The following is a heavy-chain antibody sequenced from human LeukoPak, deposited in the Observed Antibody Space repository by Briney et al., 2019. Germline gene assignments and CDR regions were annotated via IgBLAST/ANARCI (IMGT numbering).Heavy chain of an antibody. CDR3: VRDRYGDTDY. Sequence: GGSLRLSCAASGLTFSSYAMSWVRQAPGKRLEWVSAISGSGDSSYYADSVKGRFTISRDNSKNTLYLQMNSLRVEDTAICYCVRDRYGDTDYWGQGTLVTVSS. J-gene: IGHJ4*02. D-gene: IGHD2-21*01. V-gene: IGHV3-23*01. CDR2: ISGSGDSS. CDR1: GLTFSSYA.